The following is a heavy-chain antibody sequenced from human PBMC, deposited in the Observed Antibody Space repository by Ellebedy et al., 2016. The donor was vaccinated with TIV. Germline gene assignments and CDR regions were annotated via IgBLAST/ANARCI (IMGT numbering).Heavy chain of an antibody. CDR1: RFTFRNFA. J-gene: IGHJ4*02. D-gene: IGHD3-22*01. CDR3: AKLDSSGYYYGRLDY. CDR2: ISSSGVSS. V-gene: IGHV3-23*01. Sequence: GGSLRLSCAASRFTFRNFAMTWVRQAPGKGLEWVSSISSSGVSSDYADSVRGRVTISRDNSKSTLYLQMDSLRADDSAEYYCAKLDSSGYYYGRLDYWGQGTLVTVSS.